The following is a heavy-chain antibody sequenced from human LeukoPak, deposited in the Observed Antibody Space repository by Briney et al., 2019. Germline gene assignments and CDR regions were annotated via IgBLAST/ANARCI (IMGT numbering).Heavy chain of an antibody. Sequence: TLSLTCAVYGGSFSGYYWSWIRQPPGKGLEWIGYIYYSGSTYYNPSLKSRVTISVDTSKNQFSLKLSSVTAADTAVYYCARDHSSGSYYFDYWGQGTLVTVSS. CDR3: ARDHSSGSYYFDY. J-gene: IGHJ4*02. V-gene: IGHV4-34*09. CDR2: IYYSGST. D-gene: IGHD3-22*01. CDR1: GGSFSGYY.